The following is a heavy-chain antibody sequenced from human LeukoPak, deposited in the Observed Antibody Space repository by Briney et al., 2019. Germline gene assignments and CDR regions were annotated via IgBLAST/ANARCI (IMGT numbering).Heavy chain of an antibody. CDR2: IYHSGST. Sequence: PSQTLSLTCAVSGGSISSGGYSWSWIRQPPGKGLEWIGYIYHSGSTYYNPSLKSRVTISVDRSKSQFSLKLSSVTAADTAVYYCARLGYGSGDWGQGTLVTVSS. CDR3: ARLGYGSGD. J-gene: IGHJ4*02. D-gene: IGHD3-10*01. CDR1: GGSISSGGYS. V-gene: IGHV4-30-2*01.